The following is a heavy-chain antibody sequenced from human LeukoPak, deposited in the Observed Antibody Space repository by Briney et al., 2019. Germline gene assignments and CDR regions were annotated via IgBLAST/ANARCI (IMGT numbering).Heavy chain of an antibody. V-gene: IGHV1-69*13. CDR1: GGTFSSYA. J-gene: IGHJ3*02. CDR3: ARDPPKSQAFDI. CDR2: IIPIFGTA. Sequence: SVKVSCKASGGTFSSYAISWVRQAPGQGLEWMGGIIPIFGTANYAQKFQGRVTITADESTSTAYMELSSLRSEDTAVYYCARDPPKSQAFDIWGQGTMVTVST.